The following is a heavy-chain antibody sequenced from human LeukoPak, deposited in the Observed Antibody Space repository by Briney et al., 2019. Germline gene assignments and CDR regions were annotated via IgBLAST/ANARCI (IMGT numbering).Heavy chain of an antibody. CDR1: GFTFRNYG. J-gene: IGHJ4*02. Sequence: GGSLRLSCQASGFTFRNYGMDWVCQAPGKGLEWVAVFLYDGSNQYYADSVKGRFTISRDQSKNTLSLQMNSLRTEDTAVYYCAKGDSSGALDYWGQGTLVTVSS. CDR3: AKGDSSGALDY. CDR2: FLYDGSNQ. V-gene: IGHV3-30*18. D-gene: IGHD6-19*01.